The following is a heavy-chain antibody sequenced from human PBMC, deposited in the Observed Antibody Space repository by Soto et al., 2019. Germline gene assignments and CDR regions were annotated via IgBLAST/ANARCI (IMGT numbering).Heavy chain of an antibody. Sequence: GGSLRLSCAASGFPFSSYGMHWVRQAPGKGLEWVAVISYDGSNKYYADSVKGRFTISRDNSKNTLYLQMNSLRAEDTAVYYCAKDYGILTGYFDYWGQGTLVTVSS. D-gene: IGHD3-9*01. CDR3: AKDYGILTGYFDY. CDR2: ISYDGSNK. J-gene: IGHJ4*02. V-gene: IGHV3-30*18. CDR1: GFPFSSYG.